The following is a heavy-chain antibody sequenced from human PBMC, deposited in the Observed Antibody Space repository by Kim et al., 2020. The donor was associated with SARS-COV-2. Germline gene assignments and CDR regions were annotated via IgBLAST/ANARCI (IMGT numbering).Heavy chain of an antibody. CDR1: GFTFSDYY. CDR3: AGPEPLNILTGYYPSAAFDI. CDR2: ISSSGSTI. Sequence: GGSLRLSCAASGFTFSDYYMSWIRQAPGKGLEWVSYISSSGSTIYYADSVKGRFTISRDNAKNSLYLQMNSLRAEDTAVYYCAGPEPLNILTGYYPSAAFDIWGQGTMVTVSS. V-gene: IGHV3-11*01. D-gene: IGHD3-9*01. J-gene: IGHJ3*02.